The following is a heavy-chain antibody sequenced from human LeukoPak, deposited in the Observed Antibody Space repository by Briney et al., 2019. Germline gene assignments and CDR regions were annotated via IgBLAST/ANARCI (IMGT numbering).Heavy chain of an antibody. Sequence: GSLRLSCAASGFTVSSNYMGWVRQAPGKGLEWVSVIYSGGSTYYADSVKGRFTISRDNSKNTLYLQMNSLRAEDTAVYYCASLRIQLWRNFDYWGQGTLVTVSS. V-gene: IGHV3-53*01. CDR3: ASLRIQLWRNFDY. CDR1: GFTVSSNY. J-gene: IGHJ4*02. CDR2: IYSGGST. D-gene: IGHD5-18*01.